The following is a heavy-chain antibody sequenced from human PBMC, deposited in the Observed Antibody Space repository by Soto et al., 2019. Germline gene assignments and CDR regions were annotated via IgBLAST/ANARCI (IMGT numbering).Heavy chain of an antibody. D-gene: IGHD3-3*01. CDR2: ITPIAETT. CDR1: GGPFTRYA. Sequence: QAQLVQSGAEVRKPGSSVRVSCRASGGPFTRYAVSWVRQAPGQGLEWIGGITPIAETTNYAQKFRGRLSITAVESTDTVHMELRRLTSDDTAVYFCARGVAPGQTADPYAFDIWGQGSRVTVSS. V-gene: IGHV1-69*01. J-gene: IGHJ3*02. CDR3: ARGVAPGQTADPYAFDI.